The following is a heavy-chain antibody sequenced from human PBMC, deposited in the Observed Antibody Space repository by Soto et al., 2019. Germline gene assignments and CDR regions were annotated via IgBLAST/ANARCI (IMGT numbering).Heavy chain of an antibody. D-gene: IGHD6-13*01. V-gene: IGHV4-30-2*01. Sequence: PSETLSLTCAVSGGSISSGGYSWSWIRQPPGKGLEWIGYIYHSGSTYYNPSLKSRATISVDRSKNQLSLKLSSVTAADTAIYYCAKDGLGWSSSLNVREKFDPWGQGTLVTVSS. CDR2: IYHSGST. CDR3: AKDGLGWSSSLNVREKFDP. J-gene: IGHJ5*02. CDR1: GGSISSGGYS.